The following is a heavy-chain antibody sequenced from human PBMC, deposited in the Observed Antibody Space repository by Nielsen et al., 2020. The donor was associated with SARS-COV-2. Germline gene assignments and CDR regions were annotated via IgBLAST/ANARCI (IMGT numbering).Heavy chain of an antibody. Sequence: ASVKVSCKASGYTFTKCGISWVRQAPGQGLEWMGWISGNSDSAKYVKKFLGRVIMTTDTSTSTAYLEVRSLRSDDTAVYYCASSAPPSGFNWFDPWGQGTLVTVSS. CDR2: ISGNSDSA. V-gene: IGHV1-18*04. CDR1: GYTFTKCG. D-gene: IGHD3-22*01. J-gene: IGHJ5*02. CDR3: ASSAPPSGFNWFDP.